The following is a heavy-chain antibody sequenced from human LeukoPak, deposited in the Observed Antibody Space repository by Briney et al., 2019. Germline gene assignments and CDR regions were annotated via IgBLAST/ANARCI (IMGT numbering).Heavy chain of an antibody. D-gene: IGHD3-3*01. CDR2: ISWNSGSI. CDR3: ARGPLRFFPRGAFDI. J-gene: IGHJ3*02. Sequence: PGGSLRLSCAGSGFIFNNYAMHWVRQPPGKGLEWVSGISWNSGSIDYADSVKGRFTISRDNAKNSLYLQMNSLRAEDTAVYYCARGPLRFFPRGAFDIWGQGTMVTVSS. V-gene: IGHV3-9*01. CDR1: GFIFNNYA.